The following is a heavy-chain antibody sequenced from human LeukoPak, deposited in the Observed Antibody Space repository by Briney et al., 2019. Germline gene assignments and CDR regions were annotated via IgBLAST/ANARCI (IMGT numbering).Heavy chain of an antibody. D-gene: IGHD3-22*01. Sequence: PSETLSLTCTVSGGSISSSSYYWGWIRQPPGKGLEWIGSIYYSGSTYYNPSLKSRVTISVDTSKNQFSLKLSSVTAADTAVYYCARHVVVITTPDGPFDYWGQGTLVTVSS. CDR3: ARHVVVITTPDGPFDY. CDR1: GGSISSSSYY. V-gene: IGHV4-39*01. CDR2: IYYSGST. J-gene: IGHJ4*02.